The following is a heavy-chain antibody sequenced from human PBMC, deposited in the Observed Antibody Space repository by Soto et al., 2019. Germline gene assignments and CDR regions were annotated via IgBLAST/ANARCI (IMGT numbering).Heavy chain of an antibody. CDR3: ARDCTNGVCYIGYYYGMDV. J-gene: IGHJ6*02. Sequence: ASVKVSCKASGGTFSSYAISWVRQAPGQGLEWMGGIIPIFGTANYAQKFQGRVTITADESTSTAYMELSSLRSEDTAVYYCARDCTNGVCYIGYYYGMDVWGQGTTVTVSS. V-gene: IGHV1-69*13. CDR2: IIPIFGTA. D-gene: IGHD2-8*01. CDR1: GGTFSSYA.